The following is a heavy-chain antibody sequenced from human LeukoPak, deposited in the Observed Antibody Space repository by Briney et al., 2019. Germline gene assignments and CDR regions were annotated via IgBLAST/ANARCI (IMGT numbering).Heavy chain of an antibody. CDR2: IIPIFGTA. CDR3: ASSPTYYYYMDV. Sequence: SVKVSCKASGGTFISYAISGVRQAPGQGREWMGGIIPIFGTANYAQKFQGRVTITTDESTSTAYMELSSLRSEDTAVYYCASSPTYYYYMDVWGKGTPVTVSS. V-gene: IGHV1-69*05. CDR1: GGTFISYA. J-gene: IGHJ6*03.